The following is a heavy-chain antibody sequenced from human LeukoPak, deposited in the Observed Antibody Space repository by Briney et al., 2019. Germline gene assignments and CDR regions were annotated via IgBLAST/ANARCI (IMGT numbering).Heavy chain of an antibody. J-gene: IGHJ2*01. CDR1: GFTFEDYA. V-gene: IGHV3-30-3*01. CDR3: ARGRSPDYWYFDL. Sequence: PGGSLRLSCAASGFTFEDYAMHWVRQAPGKGLEWVALISNDGSNEYYADSVKGRFTISRDNSENTLYLQMTSLRPEATAVYYCARGRSPDYWYFDLWGRGTLVTVSS. CDR2: ISNDGSNE.